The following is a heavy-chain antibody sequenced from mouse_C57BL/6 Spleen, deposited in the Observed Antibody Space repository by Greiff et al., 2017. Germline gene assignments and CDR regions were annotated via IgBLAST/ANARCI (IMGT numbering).Heavy chain of an antibody. CDR2: ISSGGDYI. V-gene: IGHV5-9-1*02. J-gene: IGHJ3*01. CDR3: TREDSSGYGFAY. D-gene: IGHD3-2*02. Sequence: EVQLVESGAGLVKPGGSLKLSCAASGFTFSSYAMSWVRQTPEKRLEWVAYISSGGDYIYYANTVKGRFTISRDNARNTLYLQMSSLKSEDTAMYYCTREDSSGYGFAYWGQGTLVTVSA. CDR1: GFTFSSYA.